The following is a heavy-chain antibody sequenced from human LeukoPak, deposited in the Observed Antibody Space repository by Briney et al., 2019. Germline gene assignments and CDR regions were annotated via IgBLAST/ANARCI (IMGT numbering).Heavy chain of an antibody. CDR1: GFTSSSYS. V-gene: IGHV3-21*01. CDR2: ISSSSSYV. Sequence: PGGSLRLSCAASGFTSSSYSMNWVRQAPGKGLEWVSSISSSSSYVYYADSVKGRFTISRDNAKNSLYLQMNSLRAEDTAVYYCARDPGLYSGWSDPFDYWGQGTLVTVSS. CDR3: ARDPGLYSGWSDPFDY. D-gene: IGHD6-19*01. J-gene: IGHJ4*02.